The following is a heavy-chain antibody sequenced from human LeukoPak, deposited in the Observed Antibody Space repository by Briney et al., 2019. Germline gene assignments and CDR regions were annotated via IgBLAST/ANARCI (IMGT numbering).Heavy chain of an antibody. Sequence: ASVKVSCKASGYTFTGYYIHWVRQAPGQGLEWMGWINPNSGGTNSAQKFQGRVTMTRDTSISTGYMELSRLRSDDTAVYYCARIRVNAFDIWGQGTMVTVSS. J-gene: IGHJ3*02. D-gene: IGHD3-10*01. CDR1: GYTFTGYY. CDR3: ARIRVNAFDI. CDR2: INPNSGGT. V-gene: IGHV1-2*02.